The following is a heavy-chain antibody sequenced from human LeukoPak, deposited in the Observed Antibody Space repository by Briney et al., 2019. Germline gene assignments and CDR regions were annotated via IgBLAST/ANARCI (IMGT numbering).Heavy chain of an antibody. D-gene: IGHD3-22*01. J-gene: IGHJ4*02. CDR1: GFTLSSYA. V-gene: IGHV3-23*01. CDR2: ISGSGDNT. CDR3: AKGSYYDSSGSFYFDY. Sequence: GGSLRLSCAASGFTLSSYAMSWVRQAPGKGLEWVSGISGSGDNTYYADSVKGRFTISRDNSKNTLYVQVNSLGTEDTAAYYCAKGSYYDSSGSFYFDYWGQGTLVTVSS.